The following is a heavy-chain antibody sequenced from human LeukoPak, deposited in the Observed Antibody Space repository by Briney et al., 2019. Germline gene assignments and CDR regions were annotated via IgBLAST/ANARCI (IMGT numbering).Heavy chain of an antibody. CDR2: IHYGGVT. D-gene: IGHD4-17*01. CDR3: ARGGNYGDYDGYFDY. V-gene: IGHV4-59*08. CDR1: GGSISNYY. Sequence: PSETLSLTCTVSGGSISNYYWSWIRQPPGKGLEWIVYIHYGGVTNYNPSLRSRTTTSVDTSKNQFSLMLSSVTAADTAVYYCARGGNYGDYDGYFDYWGQGTLVTVSS. J-gene: IGHJ4*02.